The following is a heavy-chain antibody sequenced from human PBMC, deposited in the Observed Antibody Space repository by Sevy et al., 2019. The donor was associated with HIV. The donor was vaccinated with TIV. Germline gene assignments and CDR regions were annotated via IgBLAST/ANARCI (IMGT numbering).Heavy chain of an antibody. CDR3: AREDYYDSSGPYWFDP. CDR1: GFTFSRYA. V-gene: IGHV3-33*01. D-gene: IGHD3-22*01. CDR2: IWYDGSKK. J-gene: IGHJ5*02. Sequence: GGSLRLSCAASGFTFSRYAMHWVRQAPGKGLEWVALIWYDGSKKYYVDSVKGRFTISRDNSKNTLYLQMNSPRVEDTALYYCAREDYYDSSGPYWFDPWGQGTLVTVSS.